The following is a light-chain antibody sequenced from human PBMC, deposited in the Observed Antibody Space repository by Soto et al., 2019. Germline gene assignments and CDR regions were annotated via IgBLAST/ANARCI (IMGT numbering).Light chain of an antibody. J-gene: IGKJ4*01. CDR1: QSISWW. CDR3: QQYNSYPLT. CDR2: DAS. Sequence: DIQMTHSPSTLSASVGERVTITCRASQSISWWLAWYQQKPGKAPKVLIYDASSLESGVPSRFSGSGSGTEFTFTISSLQPDDCATYYCQQYNSYPLTFGGGTKVDVK. V-gene: IGKV1-5*01.